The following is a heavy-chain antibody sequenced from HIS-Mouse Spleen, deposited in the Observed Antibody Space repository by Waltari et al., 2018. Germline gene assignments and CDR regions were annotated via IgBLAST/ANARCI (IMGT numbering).Heavy chain of an antibody. CDR1: GFTFSSYA. D-gene: IGHD6-13*01. Sequence: QVQLVESGGGVVQPGRSLRLSCAASGFTFSSYAMHWVRQAPGKGLEWVAVISYDGSNKYYADSVKGRFTISRDNSKNTLYLQMNSLRAEDTAVYYCARDRQQLVRGAFDIWGQGTMVTVSS. J-gene: IGHJ3*02. CDR3: ARDRQQLVRGAFDI. V-gene: IGHV3-30-3*01. CDR2: ISYDGSNK.